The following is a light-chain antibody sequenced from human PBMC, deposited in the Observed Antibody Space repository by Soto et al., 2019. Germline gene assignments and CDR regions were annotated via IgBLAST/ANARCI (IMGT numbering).Light chain of an antibody. J-gene: IGLJ1*01. V-gene: IGLV2-14*01. CDR3: TSYTTRDNLV. CDR1: SSDVGAYNY. Sequence: QSVLTQPASVSGSPGQSITISCAGTSSDVGAYNYVSWYQRHPGKAPKLMIYEVSNRPSGVSNRFSGSKSGDTASLTISGLQAEDEAAYYSTSYTTRDNLVFGAGTKVTVL. CDR2: EVS.